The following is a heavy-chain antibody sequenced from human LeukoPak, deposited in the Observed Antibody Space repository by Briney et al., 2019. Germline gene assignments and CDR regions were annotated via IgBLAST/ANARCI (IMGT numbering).Heavy chain of an antibody. J-gene: IGHJ5*02. CDR2: INPNSGGT. CDR3: ARDLIPFSWAFWFDP. V-gene: IGHV1-2*02. CDR1: GYTFTGYY. Sequence: ASVKVSCKASGYTFTGYYMHWVRQAPGQGLEWMGWINPNSGGTNYAQKFQGRVAMTRDTSISTAYMELGRLRSDDTAVYYCARDLIPFSWAFWFDPWGQGTLVTVSS. D-gene: IGHD1-26*01.